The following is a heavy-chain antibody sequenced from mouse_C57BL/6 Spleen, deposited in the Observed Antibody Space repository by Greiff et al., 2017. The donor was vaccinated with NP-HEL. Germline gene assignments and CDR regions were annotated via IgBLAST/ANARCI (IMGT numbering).Heavy chain of an antibody. J-gene: IGHJ4*01. Sequence: EVQLQQSGPELVKPGASVKISCKASGYTFTDYYMNWVKQSHGKSLEWIGDINPNNGGTSYNQKFKGKATLTVDKSSSTAYMELRSLTSEDSAVYYSARYGGAMDYWGQGTSVTVSS. CDR3: ARYGGAMDY. CDR1: GYTFTDYY. V-gene: IGHV1-26*01. D-gene: IGHD1-1*02. CDR2: INPNNGGT.